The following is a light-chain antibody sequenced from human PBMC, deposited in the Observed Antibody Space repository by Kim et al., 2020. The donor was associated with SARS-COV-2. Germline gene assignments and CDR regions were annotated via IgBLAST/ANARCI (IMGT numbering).Light chain of an antibody. Sequence: GQSITISSTGTSSDVGGYNSVSWYQQHPGKAHHLILYGVSRRPSGVSHRFSGSKSGNTASLTISGLQAEDEDDYYCTSYTSSITWVFGGGTQLTVL. CDR3: TSYTSSITWV. CDR2: GVS. J-gene: IGLJ3*02. V-gene: IGLV2-14*04. CDR1: SSDVGGYNS.